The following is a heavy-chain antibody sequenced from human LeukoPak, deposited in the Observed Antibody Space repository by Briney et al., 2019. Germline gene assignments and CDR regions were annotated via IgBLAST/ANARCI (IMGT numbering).Heavy chain of an antibody. CDR3: TTDSGDYVSAFDI. J-gene: IGHJ3*02. CDR2: IKSKTDGWTT. D-gene: IGHD4-17*01. V-gene: IGHV3-15*01. CDR1: GFTFSNAW. Sequence: GGSLRLSCAASGFTFSNAWMSWVRQAPGKGLEWVGRIKSKTDGWTTDYAAPVKGRFTISRDDSKNTLYLQMNSLKTEDTAVYYCTTDSGDYVSAFDIWGQGTMVTVSS.